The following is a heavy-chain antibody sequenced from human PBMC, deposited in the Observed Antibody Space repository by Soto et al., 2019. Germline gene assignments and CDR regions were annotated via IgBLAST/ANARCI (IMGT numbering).Heavy chain of an antibody. CDR1: AVTYRDYA. D-gene: IGHD3-10*01. CDR2: LSGIGVST. V-gene: IGHV3-23*01. J-gene: IGHJ4*02. CDR3: ARLIIEPFYFDY. Sequence: GFRRHSCAGCAVTYRDYARGWVRQAPGQGLECVSALSGIGVSTYYADSVKGRFTFSRDNPKNTLYLQMNSLRAEDTAVYYCARLIIEPFYFDYWGQGTLVTVSS.